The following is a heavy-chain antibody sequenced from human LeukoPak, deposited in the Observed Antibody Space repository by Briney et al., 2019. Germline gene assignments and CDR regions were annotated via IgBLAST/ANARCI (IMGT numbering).Heavy chain of an antibody. J-gene: IGHJ5*02. D-gene: IGHD3-10*01. CDR3: ASYGSGSYRFDP. CDR2: IHHSGST. CDR1: GFTFSSSA. V-gene: IGHV4-31*02. Sequence: LRLSCAASGFTFSSSAMSWVRQHPGKGLEWIGYIHHSGSTYYNPSLKSRVIISVDTSKNQFSLKLNSVTAADTAVYYCASYGSGSYRFDPWGQGTLVTVSS.